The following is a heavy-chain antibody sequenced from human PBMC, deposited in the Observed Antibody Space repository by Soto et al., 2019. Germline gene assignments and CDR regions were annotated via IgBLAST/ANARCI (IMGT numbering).Heavy chain of an antibody. V-gene: IGHV3-48*02. CDR3: ARVIYGGWSTIKDYYYYAMDV. CDR2: ISGGSSRI. Sequence: GGSLRLSCAASGFSFSTYDMNWVRQAPGKGLEWVSYISGGSSRIFYADSVKGRFTISRDNAKNSLYLQMNSLRDEDTGVYYCARVIYGGWSTIKDYYYYAMDVWGQGTTVTVS. J-gene: IGHJ6*01. CDR1: GFSFSTYD. D-gene: IGHD5-12*01.